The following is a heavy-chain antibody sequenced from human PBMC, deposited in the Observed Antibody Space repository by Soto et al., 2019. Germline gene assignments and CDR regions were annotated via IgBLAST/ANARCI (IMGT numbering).Heavy chain of an antibody. D-gene: IGHD5-18*01. V-gene: IGHV3-33*01. CDR3: ARDRGGPYSHGDPRPYYGRDV. CDR1: GFTFSSYG. Sequence: QVQLVESGGGVVQPGRSLRLSCAASGFTFSSYGMHWVRQAPGKGLEWVAVIWYDGSNKYYADSVKGRFTISRDNSKNALYLQVNTLRAEDTAVYYCARDRGGPYSHGDPRPYYGRDVWGQGTTVTVSS. J-gene: IGHJ6*02. CDR2: IWYDGSNK.